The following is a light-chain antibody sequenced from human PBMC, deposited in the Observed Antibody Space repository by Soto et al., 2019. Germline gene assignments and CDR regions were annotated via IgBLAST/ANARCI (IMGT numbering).Light chain of an antibody. V-gene: IGKV1-9*01. CDR3: QQVNSYPIT. Sequence: DIQLTQSPSFLSASVGDRVTITCRASQGISSYLAWYQQKPGKAPKLLIYAASTLQSGVPSRFSGSGSGTDFTLTISSLQSEDFANYYCQQVNSYPITFGQGTRLEIK. J-gene: IGKJ5*01. CDR2: AAS. CDR1: QGISSY.